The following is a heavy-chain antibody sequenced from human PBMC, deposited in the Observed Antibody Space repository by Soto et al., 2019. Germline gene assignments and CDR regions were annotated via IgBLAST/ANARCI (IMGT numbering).Heavy chain of an antibody. V-gene: IGHV3-23*01. D-gene: IGHD3-3*01. CDR2: ISGSGGST. CDR1: GFTFSSYA. Sequence: GGSLRLSCAASGFTFSSYAMSWVRQAPGKGLEWVSAISGSGGSTYYADSVKGRFTISRDNSKNTLYLQMNSLRAEDTAVYYCAKKWVGEAYDFWSGYYFRGFDYWGQGTLVTVSS. CDR3: AKKWVGEAYDFWSGYYFRGFDY. J-gene: IGHJ4*02.